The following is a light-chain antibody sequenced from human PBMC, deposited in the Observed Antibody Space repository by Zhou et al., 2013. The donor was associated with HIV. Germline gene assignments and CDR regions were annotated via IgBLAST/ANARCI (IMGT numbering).Light chain of an antibody. CDR1: QSVSSY. V-gene: IGKV3-11*01. J-gene: IGKJ4*01. CDR2: DTS. CDR3: QQRSNWPPLT. Sequence: EIVLTQSPATLSLSPGERATLSCRASQSVSSYLAWYQQKPGQAPRLLIYDTSNRATGIPARFSGSGSGTDFTLTISSLEPEDFAVYYCQQRSNWPPLTFGGGTKVEDQT.